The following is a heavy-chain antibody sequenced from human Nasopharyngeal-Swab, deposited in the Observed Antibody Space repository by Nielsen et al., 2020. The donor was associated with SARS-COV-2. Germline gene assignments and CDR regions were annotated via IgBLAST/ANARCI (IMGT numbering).Heavy chain of an antibody. J-gene: IGHJ4*02. Sequence: WVRQAPGQGLEWMGRSTPSSGATTYAQNFQGRVTMTRDTSITTAYMELSGLRSDDTAIYYCTRGVDYWGQGTLVTVSS. CDR2: STPSSGAT. D-gene: IGHD1-26*01. CDR3: TRGVDY. V-gene: IGHV1-2*06.